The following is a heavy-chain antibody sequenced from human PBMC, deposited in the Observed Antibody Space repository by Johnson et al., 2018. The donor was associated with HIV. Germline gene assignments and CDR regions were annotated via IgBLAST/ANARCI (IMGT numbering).Heavy chain of an antibody. D-gene: IGHD5-18*01. CDR3: ARVTDIQLWANDAFDI. CDR2: IKQDGSEK. V-gene: IGHV3-7*01. Sequence: VQLVESGGGLVQPGGSLRLSCAASGFTFSSYWMSWVRQAPGKGLEWVANIKQDGSEKYYVDSVKGRFTISRDNSKNTLYLQMNSLRAEDTAVYYCARVTDIQLWANDAFDIWGQGTMVTVSS. J-gene: IGHJ3*02. CDR1: GFTFSSYW.